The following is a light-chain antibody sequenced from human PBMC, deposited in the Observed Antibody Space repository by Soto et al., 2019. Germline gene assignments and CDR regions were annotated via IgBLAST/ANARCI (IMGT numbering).Light chain of an antibody. CDR3: SSYTSSSKGV. CDR2: DVS. J-gene: IGLJ1*01. V-gene: IGLV2-14*01. Sequence: QSALTQPASVSGSPGRSITISCTGTSSDVGGYNYVSWYQQHPGKPPKLMIYDVSNRPSGVSNRFSGSKSGNTASLTISGLQAEDEADYYCSSYTSSSKGVFGTGTKLTVL. CDR1: SSDVGGYNY.